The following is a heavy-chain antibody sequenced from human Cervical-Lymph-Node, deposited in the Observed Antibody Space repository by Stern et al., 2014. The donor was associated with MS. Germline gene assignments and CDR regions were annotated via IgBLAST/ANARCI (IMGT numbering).Heavy chain of an antibody. CDR1: GYSFTSFW. D-gene: IGHD6-19*01. V-gene: IGHV5-51*01. J-gene: IGHJ4*02. Sequence: QLVQSGAEVKKPGESLKISCKGYGYSFTSFWIGWVRQMPGKGLEWMGVIYPGDSDTRYSPSFQGQVTISADKSVSTAYLQWSSLKASDTAMYYCARHCAKREQCAFDYWGQGTLVTVSS. CDR3: ARHCAKREQCAFDY. CDR2: IYPGDSDT.